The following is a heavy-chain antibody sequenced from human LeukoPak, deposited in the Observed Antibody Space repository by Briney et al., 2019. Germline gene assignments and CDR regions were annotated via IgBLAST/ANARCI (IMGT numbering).Heavy chain of an antibody. CDR3: AREATVVTPSYGMDV. CDR1: GGSISSYY. V-gene: IGHV4-59*12. J-gene: IGHJ6*02. CDR2: IYHSGST. Sequence: SETLSLTCTVSGGSISSYYWSWIRQPPGKGLEWIGYIYHSGSTYYNPSLKSRVTISVDRSKNQFSLKLSSVTAADTAVYYCAREATVVTPSYGMDVWGQGTTVTVSS. D-gene: IGHD4-23*01.